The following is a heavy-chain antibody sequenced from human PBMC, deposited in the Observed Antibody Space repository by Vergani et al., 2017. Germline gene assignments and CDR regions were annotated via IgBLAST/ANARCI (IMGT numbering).Heavy chain of an antibody. CDR2: ISSSSSYI. V-gene: IGHV3-21*01. CDR3: ASLGYGSGSSGAHDAFDI. CDR1: GFTFSSYS. J-gene: IGHJ3*02. Sequence: EVQLVESGGGLVKPGGSLRLSCAASGFTFSSYSMNWVRQAPGKGLECVSSISSSSSYIYYADSVKGRFTISRDNAKNSLYLQMNSLRAEDTAVYYCASLGYGSGSSGAHDAFDIWGQGTMVTVSS. D-gene: IGHD3-10*01.